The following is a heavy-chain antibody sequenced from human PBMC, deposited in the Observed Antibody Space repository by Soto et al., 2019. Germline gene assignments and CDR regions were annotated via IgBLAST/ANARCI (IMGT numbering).Heavy chain of an antibody. D-gene: IGHD3-22*01. CDR3: ARDPPDTYHDSSGFYTD. V-gene: IGHV3-53*04. Sequence: EVQLVESGGGLVRPGGSLRLSCAASGFTVSSNYMSWVRQAPGKGLEWVSILYSGGNTHYADSVKGRFTISRHSSKNTLYLQMNSLRLEDTDVYFCARDPPDTYHDSSGFYTDWGQGTLVTVSS. J-gene: IGHJ4*02. CDR1: GFTVSSNY. CDR2: LYSGGNT.